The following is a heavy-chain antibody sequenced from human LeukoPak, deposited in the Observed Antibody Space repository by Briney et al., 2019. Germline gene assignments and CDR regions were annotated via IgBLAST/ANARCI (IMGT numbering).Heavy chain of an antibody. CDR2: INPNNGGI. CDR1: GYTFTDYY. V-gene: IGHV1-2*02. D-gene: IGHD4-17*01. CDR3: ARRSGGTTTVNDGFEV. J-gene: IGHJ3*01. Sequence: ASVKVSCKASGYTFTDYYIQWVGQAHGHGLEWLGWINPNNGGIKYAQKFQGRVTVTRNTSISTAYMELNDLRSDDTAVYYCARRSGGTTTVNDGFEVWGQGTMVTVSS.